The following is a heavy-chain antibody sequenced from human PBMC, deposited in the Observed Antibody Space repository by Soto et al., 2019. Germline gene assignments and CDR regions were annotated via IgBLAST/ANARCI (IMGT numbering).Heavy chain of an antibody. Sequence: SETLSLTCTVSGGSVGSFYWGWIRQPPGKGLEWIGYSGSTNYNPSLKSRVTISVDTSKNQFSLKLNSVTAADTAIYYCARVYSGYYSYMDVWGKGTTVTVSS. CDR1: GGSVGSFY. CDR2: SGST. V-gene: IGHV4-59*02. D-gene: IGHD1-26*01. J-gene: IGHJ6*03. CDR3: ARVYSGYYSYMDV.